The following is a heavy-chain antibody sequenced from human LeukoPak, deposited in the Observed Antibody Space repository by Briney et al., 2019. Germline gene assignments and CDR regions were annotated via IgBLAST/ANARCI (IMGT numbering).Heavy chain of an antibody. J-gene: IGHJ5*02. CDR2: ISGSGGST. Sequence: PGGSLRLSCAASGFTFSSYAMSWVRQAPGKGLEWVSAISGSGGSTYYADSVKGRFTISRDNSKNTLYLQMNSLRAEDTAVYYCAKGGVPKGYCSSTSCYFEDWFDPWGQGTLVTVSS. V-gene: IGHV3-23*01. D-gene: IGHD2-2*01. CDR1: GFTFSSYA. CDR3: AKGGVPKGYCSSTSCYFEDWFDP.